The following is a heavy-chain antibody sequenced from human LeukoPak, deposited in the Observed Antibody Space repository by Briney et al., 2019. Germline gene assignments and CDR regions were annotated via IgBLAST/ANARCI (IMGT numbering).Heavy chain of an antibody. Sequence: PSETLSLTCAVYGGSFSGYYWSWIRQPPGKGLEWIGEINHSGSTNYNPSLKSRVTISVDTSKNQFSLKLSAVTAADTAVYYCASLNGVYCSSTSCQSDYWGQGTLVTVSS. V-gene: IGHV4-34*01. CDR2: INHSGST. D-gene: IGHD2-2*01. J-gene: IGHJ4*02. CDR1: GGSFSGYY. CDR3: ASLNGVYCSSTSCQSDY.